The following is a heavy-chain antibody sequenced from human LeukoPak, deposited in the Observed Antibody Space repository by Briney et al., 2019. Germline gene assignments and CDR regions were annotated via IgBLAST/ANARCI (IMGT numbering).Heavy chain of an antibody. V-gene: IGHV3-7*01. CDR3: ARDLGTAMVETDEYFQH. J-gene: IGHJ1*01. D-gene: IGHD5-18*01. CDR2: GKQDGSEK. Sequence: PGGSLRLSCAASGFTFSSYWMSWVRQAPGKGLEWVANGKQDGSEKYYVDSVKGRFTISRDNAKNSLYLQMNSLRAEDTAVYYCARDLGTAMVETDEYFQHWGQGTLVTVSS. CDR1: GFTFSSYW.